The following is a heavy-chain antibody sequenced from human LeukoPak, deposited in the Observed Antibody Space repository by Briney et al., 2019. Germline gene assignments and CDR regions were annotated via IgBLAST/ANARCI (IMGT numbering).Heavy chain of an antibody. CDR3: ARGYYDILTGLEY. Sequence: GGSLRLSCAASGFTFSNFGMHWVRQAPGKGLEWVSFIWYDRSSKYYGDSVKGRFTISRDNSKNTLYLQMNSLRAEDTAVYYCARGYYDILTGLEYWGQGTLVTVSS. J-gene: IGHJ4*02. CDR1: GFTFSNFG. V-gene: IGHV3-33*01. D-gene: IGHD3-9*01. CDR2: IWYDRSSK.